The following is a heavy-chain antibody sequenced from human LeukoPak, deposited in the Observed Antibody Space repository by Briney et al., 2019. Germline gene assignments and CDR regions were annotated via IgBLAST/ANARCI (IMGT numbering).Heavy chain of an antibody. CDR1: GFTFSSYA. V-gene: IGHV3-23*01. Sequence: GGSLRLSCAASGFTFSSYAMSWVRQAPGKGLEWVPAISGSGGSTYYADSVKGRFTISRDNSKNTLYLQMNSLRAEDTAVYYCAKDKVRLITFGGVIVDYWGQGTLVTVSS. J-gene: IGHJ4*02. CDR2: ISGSGGST. CDR3: AKDKVRLITFGGVIVDY. D-gene: IGHD3-16*02.